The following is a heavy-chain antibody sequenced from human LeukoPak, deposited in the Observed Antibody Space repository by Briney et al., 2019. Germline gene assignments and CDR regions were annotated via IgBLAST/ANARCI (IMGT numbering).Heavy chain of an antibody. CDR3: ARMDDILTGYYNRYFDY. J-gene: IGHJ4*02. Sequence: SETLSLTCTVSGYSISSGYYWGWIRQPPGKGLEWIGSIYHSGSTNYNPSLKSRVTISVDKSKNQFSLKLSSVTAADTAVYYCARMDDILTGYYNRYFDYWGQGTLVTVSS. V-gene: IGHV4-38-2*02. D-gene: IGHD3-9*01. CDR1: GYSISSGYY. CDR2: IYHSGST.